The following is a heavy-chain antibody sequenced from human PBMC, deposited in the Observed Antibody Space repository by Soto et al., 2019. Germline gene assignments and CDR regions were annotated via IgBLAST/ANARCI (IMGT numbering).Heavy chain of an antibody. D-gene: IGHD4-17*01. CDR3: ARSMTTVVTLDY. Sequence: QLQLQESGPGLVKPSETLSLTCTVSGGSISSSSYYWGWIRQPPGKGLEWIGSIYYSGSAYYNPSLKSRVTISVDTSKNQFSLKLSSVTAADTAVYYCARSMTTVVTLDYWGQGTLVTFSS. V-gene: IGHV4-39*01. CDR1: GGSISSSSYY. J-gene: IGHJ4*02. CDR2: IYYSGSA.